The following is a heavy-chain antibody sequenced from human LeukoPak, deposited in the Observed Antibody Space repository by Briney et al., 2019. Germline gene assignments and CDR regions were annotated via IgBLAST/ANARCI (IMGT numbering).Heavy chain of an antibody. CDR1: GYTFTGYY. D-gene: IGHD2-2*01. Sequence: ASVKVSCKASGYTFTGYYMHWVRQAPGQGLEWMGWINPNSGGTNYAQKFQGRVTMTRDTSISTAYMELSRLRSDDTAVYYCATSYQLPYNWFDPWGQGTLVTVSS. CDR3: ATSYQLPYNWFDP. V-gene: IGHV1-2*02. J-gene: IGHJ5*02. CDR2: INPNSGGT.